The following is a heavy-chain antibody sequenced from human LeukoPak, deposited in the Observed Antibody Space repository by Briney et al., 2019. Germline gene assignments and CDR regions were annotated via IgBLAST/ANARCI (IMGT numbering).Heavy chain of an antibody. Sequence: ASVKVSCKASGYTFTGYYMHWVRQAPGQGLEWMGWINPNSGGTNYAQKFQGRGTMTRDTSISTAYMELSRLRSDDTAVYYCARSLLGVTMTVQGYWGQGTLVTVSS. D-gene: IGHD3-22*01. CDR2: INPNSGGT. CDR3: ARSLLGVTMTVQGY. V-gene: IGHV1-2*02. CDR1: GYTFTGYY. J-gene: IGHJ4*02.